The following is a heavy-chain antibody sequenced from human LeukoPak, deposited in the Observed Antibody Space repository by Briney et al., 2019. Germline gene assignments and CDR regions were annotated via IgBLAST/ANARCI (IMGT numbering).Heavy chain of an antibody. D-gene: IGHD3-3*01. CDR2: IYYSGST. V-gene: IGHV4-59*01. CDR1: GGSISTYY. Sequence: SETLSLTCTVSGGSISTYYWSWIRQPPGKGLEWIGYIYYSGSTNYNPSLKSRVTISVDTSKNQSSLKLSSVTAADTAVYYCARGALYDFWSGSSFDYWGQGTLVTVSS. CDR3: ARGALYDFWSGSSFDY. J-gene: IGHJ4*02.